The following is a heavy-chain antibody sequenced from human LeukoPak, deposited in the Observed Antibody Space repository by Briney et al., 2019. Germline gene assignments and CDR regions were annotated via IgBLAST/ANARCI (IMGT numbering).Heavy chain of an antibody. CDR3: ANQWLVGI. Sequence: AGSLRLSCAASGFSFRDHAMNWVRQAPGQGLEWVSSLSETGETTDYADSVKGRFTISRDNSNDILYLQMNSRRADDTAVYYYANQWLVGIWGQGTLVTVSS. CDR2: LSETGETT. D-gene: IGHD6-19*01. J-gene: IGHJ4*02. V-gene: IGHV3-23*01. CDR1: GFSFRDHA.